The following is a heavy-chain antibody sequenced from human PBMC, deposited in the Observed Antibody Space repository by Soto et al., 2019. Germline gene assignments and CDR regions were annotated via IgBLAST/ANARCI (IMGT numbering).Heavy chain of an antibody. CDR3: ARGPYYHDSSGYPYCDY. CDR1: GGSISDHY. CDR2: IYYSGST. Sequence: PSETLSLTCTVSGGSISDHYYMWIRQSPGKGLEYIGYIYYSGSTNYNPSLKSRVTISVDTSKNQFSLKLSSVTAADTAVYYCARGPYYHDSSGYPYCDYWGQGTLVTVSS. D-gene: IGHD3-22*01. V-gene: IGHV4-59*11. J-gene: IGHJ4*02.